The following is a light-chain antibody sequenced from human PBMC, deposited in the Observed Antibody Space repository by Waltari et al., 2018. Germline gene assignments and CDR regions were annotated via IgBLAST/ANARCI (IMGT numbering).Light chain of an antibody. CDR2: AAT. CDR1: QGISSY. Sequence: IQMTQSPSSLSASVGDTVPITCRASQGISSYLNWFQQKPGKAPKLLIYAATTLQSGVPSRFSGSGSGTEFTLTISSLQPEDFAAYYCLQHNSYPPTFGQGTKGEIK. CDR3: LQHNSYPPT. J-gene: IGKJ1*01. V-gene: IGKV1-9*01.